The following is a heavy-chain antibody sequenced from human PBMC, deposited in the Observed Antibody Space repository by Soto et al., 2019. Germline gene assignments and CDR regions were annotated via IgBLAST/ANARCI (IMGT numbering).Heavy chain of an antibody. CDR1: GGSFSGYY. D-gene: IGHD6-13*01. CDR2: IHHTGNT. CDR3: ASGTPRGTWSAVS. V-gene: IGHV4-34*01. Sequence: SETLSLTCAVYGGSFSGYYWSWIRQPPGKGLEWIGQIHHTGNTNYSPSLRSRVSISVDTSKNQFSLKLSSVTAADTAVYYRASGTPRGTWSAVSWAQRTLVTVSS. J-gene: IGHJ5*02.